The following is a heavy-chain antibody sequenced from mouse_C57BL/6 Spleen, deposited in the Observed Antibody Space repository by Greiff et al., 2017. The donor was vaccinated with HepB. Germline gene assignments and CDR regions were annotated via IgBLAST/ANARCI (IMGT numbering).Heavy chain of an antibody. J-gene: IGHJ3*01. D-gene: IGHD1-1*01. Sequence: QVQLKESGAELVRPGASVKLSCKASGYTFTDYYINWVKQRPGQGLEWIARIYPGSGNTYYNEKFKGKATLTAEKSSSTAYMQLSSLTSEDSAVYFCARGYGSRKGFAYWGQGTLVTVSA. CDR1: GYTFTDYY. CDR2: IYPGSGNT. CDR3: ARGYGSRKGFAY. V-gene: IGHV1-76*01.